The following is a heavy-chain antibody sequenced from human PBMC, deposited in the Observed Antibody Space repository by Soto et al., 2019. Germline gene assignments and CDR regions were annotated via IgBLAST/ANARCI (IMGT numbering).Heavy chain of an antibody. J-gene: IGHJ4*02. V-gene: IGHV1-69*02. Sequence: QVQLVQSGAEVKRPGSSVKVSCKASGDTFAFYSINWVRQAPGLGLEWMGRINPILSMSNYAQRFQGRVTMTEDKSTSTAYMVLNSLRSEDTAMYYCATSYGSGYRAFDYWVQGALVTVSS. CDR1: GDTFAFYS. CDR3: ATSYGSGYRAFDY. D-gene: IGHD3-10*01. CDR2: INPILSMS.